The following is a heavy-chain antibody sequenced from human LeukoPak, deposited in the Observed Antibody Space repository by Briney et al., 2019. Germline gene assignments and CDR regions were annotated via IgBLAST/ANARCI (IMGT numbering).Heavy chain of an antibody. J-gene: IGHJ5*02. CDR3: AKYPSNRITMDQGWFDP. CDR2: ISGSGGST. V-gene: IGHV3-23*01. Sequence: PGGSLRLSCAASGFTFSSYAMSWVRQAPGKGLEWVSAISGSGGSTYYADSVKGRFTISRDNSKNTLYLQMNSLRAEDTAVYYCAKYPSNRITMDQGWFDPWGQGTLVTVSS. CDR1: GFTFSSYA. D-gene: IGHD3-10*01.